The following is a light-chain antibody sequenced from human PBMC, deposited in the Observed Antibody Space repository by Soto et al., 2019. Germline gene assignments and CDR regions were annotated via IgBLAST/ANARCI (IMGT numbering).Light chain of an antibody. Sequence: VSITQTLCSIPVTLGREASITXRSRRSLLSSDGNPDLNWXQQRPGXSPRXXXYAXSNRASGVPDRLSGSGSGTVFTLKISRVEAEDVWVYYCMQGTLWRITFGQGTRVEIK. CDR2: AXS. CDR1: RSLLSSDGNPD. V-gene: IGKV2-30*01. CDR3: MQGTLWRIT. J-gene: IGKJ5*01.